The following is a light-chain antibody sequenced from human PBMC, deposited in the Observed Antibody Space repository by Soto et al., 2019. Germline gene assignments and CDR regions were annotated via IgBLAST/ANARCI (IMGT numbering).Light chain of an antibody. CDR2: WAS. Sequence: IVMTQSPDSLAVSLGESATINCKSSQSLLYSSNNKNFLAWYQQQSGQPPRLLIYWASTRESGVPDRFSGSGSGADFTLTISTLQADDVAIYYCQQYFTTPLTFGGGTKVDI. CDR1: QSLLYSSNNKNF. CDR3: QQYFTTPLT. J-gene: IGKJ4*01. V-gene: IGKV4-1*01.